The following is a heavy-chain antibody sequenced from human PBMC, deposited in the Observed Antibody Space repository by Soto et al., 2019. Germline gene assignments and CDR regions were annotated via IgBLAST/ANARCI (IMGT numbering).Heavy chain of an antibody. D-gene: IGHD3-3*01. CDR1: GGSLSTYA. J-gene: IGHJ1*01. V-gene: IGHV1-69*06. CDR2: IIFIFGTT. CDR3: ARDGFNTVTTPEYFHH. Sequence: QVQLVQSGAEVKKPGSSVKVSCKASGGSLSTYAISWVRQAPGQGLEWMGGIIFIFGTTNYAQKFQGRVTITADKSTNTVYMELNRLTSEDTAVYYCARDGFNTVTTPEYFHHWGQGTLVTVSS.